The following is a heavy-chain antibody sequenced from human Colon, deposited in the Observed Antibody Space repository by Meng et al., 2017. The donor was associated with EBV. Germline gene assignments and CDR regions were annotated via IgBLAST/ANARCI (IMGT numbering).Heavy chain of an antibody. CDR3: ARGGGVIKGLVTWFDP. CDR2: INHSGTI. V-gene: IGHV4-34*01. Sequence: GQLQQCGAGLVKPSGTLSLTRGVYGGSLSGYYWSWIRQTPGKGLEWIGEINHSGTINYNPSLMSRVTISVDRSNNQFSLRLSSVTAADTAVYYCARGGGVIKGLVTWFDPWGQGTLVTVSS. CDR1: GGSLSGYY. J-gene: IGHJ5*02. D-gene: IGHD2-8*01.